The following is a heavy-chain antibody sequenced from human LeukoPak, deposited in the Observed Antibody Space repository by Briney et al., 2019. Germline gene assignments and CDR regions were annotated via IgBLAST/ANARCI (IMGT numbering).Heavy chain of an antibody. J-gene: IGHJ4*02. CDR1: GFTFSSYS. Sequence: GGSLRLSCAASGFTFSSYSMNWVRQAPGKGLEWVSYISSSSSTIYYADSVKGRFTISRDNAKNSLYLQMNSLRAEDTAVYYCARDIVVVPTAIEGMIDYWGQGTLVTVST. D-gene: IGHD2-2*01. CDR3: ARDIVVVPTAIEGMIDY. CDR2: ISSSSSTI. V-gene: IGHV3-48*04.